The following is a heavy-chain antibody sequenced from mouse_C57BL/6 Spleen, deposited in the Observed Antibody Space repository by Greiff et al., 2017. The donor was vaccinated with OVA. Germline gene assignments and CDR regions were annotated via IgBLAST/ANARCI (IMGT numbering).Heavy chain of an antibody. V-gene: IGHV3-6*01. Sequence: EVQLVESGPGLVKPSQSLSLTCSVTGYSITSGYYWNWIRQLPGNKLEWMGYISYDGSNNYNPSLKNRISITRDTSKNQFFLKLNSVTTEDTATYYCARDSYYDYDDAKGGWGQGASVTVSS. D-gene: IGHD2-4*01. CDR1: GYSITSGYY. CDR3: ARDSYYDYDDAKGG. J-gene: IGHJ4*01. CDR2: ISYDGSN.